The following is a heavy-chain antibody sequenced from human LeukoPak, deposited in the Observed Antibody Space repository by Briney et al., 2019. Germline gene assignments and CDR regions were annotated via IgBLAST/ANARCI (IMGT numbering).Heavy chain of an antibody. Sequence: SETLSLTCAVYGGSFSGYYWSWIRRPPGKGLEWIGEINHSGSTNYNPSLKSRVTISVDTSKNQFSLKLSSVTAADTAVYYCARGNSYGSVYFDYWGQGTLVTVSS. CDR2: INHSGST. CDR3: ARGNSYGSVYFDY. CDR1: GGSFSGYY. J-gene: IGHJ4*02. V-gene: IGHV4-34*01. D-gene: IGHD5-18*01.